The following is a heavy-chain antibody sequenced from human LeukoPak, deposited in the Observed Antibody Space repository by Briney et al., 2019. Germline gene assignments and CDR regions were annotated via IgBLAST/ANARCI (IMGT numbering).Heavy chain of an antibody. J-gene: IGHJ4*02. D-gene: IGHD5-18*01. V-gene: IGHV4-30-4*08. Sequence: SETLSLTCTVSGGSISSGDYYWSWIRQPPGKGLEWIGYIYYSGSTYYNPSLRSRVTISVDTSKNQFSLKLSSVTAADTAVYYCARGGYSYGTGIDYWGQGTLVTVSS. CDR2: IYYSGST. CDR3: ARGGYSYGTGIDY. CDR1: GGSISSGDYY.